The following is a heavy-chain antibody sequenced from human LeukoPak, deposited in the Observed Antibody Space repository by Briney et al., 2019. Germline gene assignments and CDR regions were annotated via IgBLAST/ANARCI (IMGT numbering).Heavy chain of an antibody. CDR2: IRSKANSYAT. J-gene: IGHJ4*02. CDR3: TGFHAATVISDY. V-gene: IGHV3-73*01. Sequence: GGSLRLSCAASGFTFSDFAIHWVRQASGKGLEWVGHIRSKANSYATAYGESVKGRFTISRDDSKNTAYLQMSGLKGEDTAVYYCTGFHAATVISDYWGQGTLVTVSS. D-gene: IGHD6-13*01. CDR1: GFTFSDFA.